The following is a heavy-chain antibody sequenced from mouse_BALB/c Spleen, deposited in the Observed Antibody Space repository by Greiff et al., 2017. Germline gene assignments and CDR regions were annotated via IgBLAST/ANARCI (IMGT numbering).Heavy chain of an antibody. CDR1: GYAFSSSW. J-gene: IGHJ3*01. Sequence: VKLMESGPELVKPGASVKISCKASGYAFSSSWMNWVKQRPGQGLEWIGRIYPGDGDTNYNGKFKGKATLTADKSSSTAYMQLSSLTSVDSAVYFCARSRGITTVFAYWGQGTLVTVSA. D-gene: IGHD2-4*01. CDR2: IYPGDGDT. V-gene: IGHV1-82*01. CDR3: ARSRGITTVFAY.